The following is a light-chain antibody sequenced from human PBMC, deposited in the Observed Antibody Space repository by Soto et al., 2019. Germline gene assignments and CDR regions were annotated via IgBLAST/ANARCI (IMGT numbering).Light chain of an antibody. CDR2: GNS. Sequence: QSVLTQPPSVSGAPGQRVTISCTGSSSNIGAGYDVHWYQQLPGTAPKLLIYGNSNRPSGVPDRVSGSKSGTSASLDITGLQAEDEADYYCQSYDSRLSGYVFGTGTKVTVL. V-gene: IGLV1-40*01. CDR1: SSNIGAGYD. CDR3: QSYDSRLSGYV. J-gene: IGLJ1*01.